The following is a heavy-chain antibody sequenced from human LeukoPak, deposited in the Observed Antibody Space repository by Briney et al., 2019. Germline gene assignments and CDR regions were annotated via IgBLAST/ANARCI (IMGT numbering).Heavy chain of an antibody. J-gene: IGHJ4*02. CDR1: GYTFTGYY. V-gene: IGHV1-2*02. D-gene: IGHD3-9*01. Sequence: GASVKVSCKASGYTFTGYYMHWVRQAPGQGLEWMGWINPNSGGTNYAQKFQGRVTMTRDTSISTAYMELSRLRPDDTAVYYCARAVLRYFDWLSPNDYWGQGTLVTVSS. CDR2: INPNSGGT. CDR3: ARAVLRYFDWLSPNDY.